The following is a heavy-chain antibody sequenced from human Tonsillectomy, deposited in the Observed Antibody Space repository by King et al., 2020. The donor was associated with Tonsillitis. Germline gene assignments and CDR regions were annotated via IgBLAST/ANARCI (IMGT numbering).Heavy chain of an antibody. D-gene: IGHD6-19*01. CDR3: ARGGVEQWLVRLYYFDY. Sequence: VQLQQSGPGLVKPSQTLSLTCAISGDSVSSNSAAWNWIRQSPSRGLEWLGRTYYRSKWNNDYAVSLKSRITINQDTSKNHFSLQLNSVTPEDTAVYYCARGGVEQWLVRLYYFDYWGQGTLVTVSS. J-gene: IGHJ4*02. CDR2: TYYRSKWNN. CDR1: GDSVSSNSAA. V-gene: IGHV6-1*01.